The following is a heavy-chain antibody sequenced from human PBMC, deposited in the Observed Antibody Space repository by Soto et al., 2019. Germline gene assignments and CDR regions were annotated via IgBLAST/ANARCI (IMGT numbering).Heavy chain of an antibody. CDR3: ARGVRYSGYGTFSY. Sequence: SETLSLTCAVYGGSFSGYYWSWIRQPPGKGLERIGEINHSGSTNYNPSLKSRVTISVDTSKNQFSLKLSSVTAADTAVYYCARGVRYSGYGTFSYWGQGTLVTVSS. CDR2: INHSGST. J-gene: IGHJ4*02. D-gene: IGHD5-12*01. V-gene: IGHV4-34*01. CDR1: GGSFSGYY.